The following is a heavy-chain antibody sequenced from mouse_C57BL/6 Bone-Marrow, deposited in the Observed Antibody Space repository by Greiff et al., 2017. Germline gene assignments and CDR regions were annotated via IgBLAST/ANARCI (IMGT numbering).Heavy chain of an antibody. J-gene: IGHJ4*01. CDR1: GYSFTGYY. V-gene: IGHV1-42*01. CDR2: INPSTGGT. CDR3: ERRGDSKNAMDY. Sequence: EVQLQESGPELVKPGASVKISCKASGYSFTGYYMNWVKQSPEKSLEWIGEINPSTGGTTYNQKFKAKATLTVDKSSSTAYMQLKSLTSEDSAVYYCERRGDSKNAMDYGGQGTSVTVSS. D-gene: IGHD2-5*01.